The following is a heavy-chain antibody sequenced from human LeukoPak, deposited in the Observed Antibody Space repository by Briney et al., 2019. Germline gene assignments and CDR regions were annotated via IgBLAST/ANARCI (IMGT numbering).Heavy chain of an antibody. CDR2: IYTSGST. D-gene: IGHD3-22*01. CDR3: ARGRGRIVVVIDY. V-gene: IGHV4-61*02. J-gene: IGHJ4*02. CDR1: GGSISSGTYY. Sequence: SETLSLTCTVSGGSISSGTYYWSWIRQPAGEGLEWIGRIYTSGSTNYNPSLKSRVTISLDTSKNQFSLKLSSVTAADTAVYYCARGRGRIVVVIDYWGQGTLVTVSS.